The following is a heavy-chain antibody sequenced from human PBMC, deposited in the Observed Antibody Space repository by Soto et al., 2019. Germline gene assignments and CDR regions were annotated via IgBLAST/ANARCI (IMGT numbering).Heavy chain of an antibody. Sequence: SETLSLTCAVSGGSISSGDYSWSWIRQPPGKGLEWIGYMFHSGSAYYNPSLKSRVTISVDRSKNQFSLRLTSLTAADTAVYYCARGKRGIRYYGSGTSDWLDPWGQGTLVTVS. D-gene: IGHD3-10*01. J-gene: IGHJ5*02. CDR2: MFHSGSA. CDR1: GGSISSGDYS. V-gene: IGHV4-30-2*01. CDR3: ARGKRGIRYYGSGTSDWLDP.